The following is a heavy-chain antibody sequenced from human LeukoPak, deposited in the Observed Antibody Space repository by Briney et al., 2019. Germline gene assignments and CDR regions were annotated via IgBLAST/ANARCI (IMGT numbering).Heavy chain of an antibody. J-gene: IGHJ4*02. CDR2: IIPIFGTA. CDR1: GGTFSSYT. Sequence: GASVKVSCKASGGTFSSYTISWVRQAPGQGLEWMGGIIPIFGTANHAQKFQGRVTITADESTSTAYMELSSLRSEDTAVYYCARSPPQNFDISTGYFADWGQGTLVTVSS. CDR3: ARSPPQNFDISTGYFAD. D-gene: IGHD3-9*01. V-gene: IGHV1-69*13.